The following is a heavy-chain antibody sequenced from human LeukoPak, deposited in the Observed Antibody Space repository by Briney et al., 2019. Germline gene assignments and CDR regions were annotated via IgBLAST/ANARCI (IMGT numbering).Heavy chain of an antibody. J-gene: IGHJ4*02. CDR2: ISGSGGST. CDR3: AKRDDSSGYFPFNFDY. CDR1: GFTFSSYA. D-gene: IGHD3-22*01. Sequence: PGGSLRLSCAASGFTFSSYAMSWVRQAPGKGLEWVSAISGSGGSTYYADSVKGRFTISRDNSKNTLYLQMNSLRAEDTAVYYCAKRDDSSGYFPFNFDYWGQGTLVTVSS. V-gene: IGHV3-23*01.